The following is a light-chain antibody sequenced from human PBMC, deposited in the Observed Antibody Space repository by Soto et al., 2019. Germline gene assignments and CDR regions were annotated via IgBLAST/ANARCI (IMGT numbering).Light chain of an antibody. J-gene: IGKJ1*01. Sequence: EIVMTQSPATLSVSPGERATLSCRASQSLSSDLAWYQQKPGQAPRLLIHGASTRANGIPARFSGSGSGTEFTLTISSLQSEDFAVYYCQQYNNWPRTFGQGTKVEIK. V-gene: IGKV3-15*01. CDR3: QQYNNWPRT. CDR1: QSLSSD. CDR2: GAS.